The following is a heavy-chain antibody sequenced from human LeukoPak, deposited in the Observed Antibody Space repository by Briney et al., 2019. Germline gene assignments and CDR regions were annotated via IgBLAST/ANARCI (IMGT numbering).Heavy chain of an antibody. D-gene: IGHD6-13*01. Sequence: GGSLRLSCAASGFTFSDYYMSWIRQAPGKGLEWVSYISSSGSTIYYADSVKGRFTISRDNAKNSLYLQMNNLRAEDTAVYYCVRYSSSWLFWFDPWGQGTLVTVSS. CDR1: GFTFSDYY. CDR2: ISSSGSTI. CDR3: VRYSSSWLFWFDP. V-gene: IGHV3-11*04. J-gene: IGHJ5*02.